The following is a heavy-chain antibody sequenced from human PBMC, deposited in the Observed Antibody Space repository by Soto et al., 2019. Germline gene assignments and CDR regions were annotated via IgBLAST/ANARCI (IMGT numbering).Heavy chain of an antibody. CDR2: IIPIFGTA. J-gene: IGHJ4*02. D-gene: IGHD1-7*01. CDR1: GGTFSSYA. Sequence: QVQLVQSGAEVKKPGSSVKVSCKASGGTFSSYAISWVRQAPGQGLEWMGGIIPIFGTANYAQKFQGRVTITADESTSTAYMELSSLRSEDTAVYYCARSLLVKTYNWNYVMVLGEYYFDYWGQGTLVTVSS. V-gene: IGHV1-69*01. CDR3: ARSLLVKTYNWNYVMVLGEYYFDY.